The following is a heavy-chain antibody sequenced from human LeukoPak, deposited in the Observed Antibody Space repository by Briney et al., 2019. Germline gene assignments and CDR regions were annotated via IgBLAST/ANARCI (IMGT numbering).Heavy chain of an antibody. CDR3: AREGTTGTKDRSAFDI. Sequence: ASVKVSCKASGYTFTGYYFHWVGQAPGQGLEGMGWINPNRGGTNYAQNLQGRVTMTTATSTSTAYMELRSLRSDDTAVYYCAREGTTGTKDRSAFDIWGQGTMVTVSS. V-gene: IGHV1-2*02. CDR2: INPNRGGT. CDR1: GYTFTGYY. J-gene: IGHJ3*02. D-gene: IGHD1-1*01.